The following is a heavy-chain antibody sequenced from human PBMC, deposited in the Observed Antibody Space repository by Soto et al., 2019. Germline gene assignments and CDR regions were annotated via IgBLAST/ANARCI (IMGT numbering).Heavy chain of an antibody. CDR1: GFTLRSYT. J-gene: IGHJ4*01. Sequence: GGSLRLSCAASGFTLRSYTMNWVRQAPGKGLEWVSSISISSSDRYYADSVRGRFTISRDNAKNALYLQMNSLRADDTAVYFCVRGMNPLFGGQGTLVTVSS. CDR3: VRGMNPLF. V-gene: IGHV3-21*06. CDR2: ISISSSDR.